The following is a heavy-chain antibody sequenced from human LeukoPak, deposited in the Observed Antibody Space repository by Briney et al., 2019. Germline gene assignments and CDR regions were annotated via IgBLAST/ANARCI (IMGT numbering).Heavy chain of an antibody. CDR3: ARVYYDSSGYPRWDY. V-gene: IGHV1-69*05. CDR2: IIPIFGTA. CDR1: GGTFSSYA. D-gene: IGHD3-22*01. Sequence: SVKVSCKASGGTFSSYAISWVRQAPGQGLEWMGGIIPIFGTANYAQKFQGRVTITTDESTSTAYMELCSLRSEDTAVYYCARVYYDSSGYPRWDYWGQGTLVTVSS. J-gene: IGHJ4*02.